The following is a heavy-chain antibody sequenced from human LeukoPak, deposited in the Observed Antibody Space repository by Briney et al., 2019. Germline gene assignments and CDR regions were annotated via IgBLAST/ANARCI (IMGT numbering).Heavy chain of an antibody. J-gene: IGHJ4*01. V-gene: IGHV3-48*03. CDR2: ISSGGGTV. CDR1: GFTFSSYD. D-gene: IGHD3-16*01. CDR3: ASRGLYYDYVHGF. Sequence: PGGSLRLSCAASGFTFSSYDLDCVREAPGKGLEWVSYISSGGGTVYYADSVKGRFANSRDNAKHSLYLHMISLRAEDTAVYYCASRGLYYDYVHGFWGHGTLVTVSS.